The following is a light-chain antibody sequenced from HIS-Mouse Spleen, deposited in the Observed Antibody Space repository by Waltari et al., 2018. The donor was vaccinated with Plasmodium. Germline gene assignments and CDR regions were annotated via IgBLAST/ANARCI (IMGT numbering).Light chain of an antibody. Sequence: QSVLTQPPSASGTPGQRVTISCSGSSSNIGSNTVNWYQQLPGTAPKLLNYSNNRRPSGVPDRFAGSKSGTSASLAISGLQSEDEADYYGAAWDDSLNGPVFGGGTKLIVL. CDR3: AAWDDSLNGPV. CDR1: SSNIGSNT. J-gene: IGLJ2*01. CDR2: SNN. V-gene: IGLV1-44*01.